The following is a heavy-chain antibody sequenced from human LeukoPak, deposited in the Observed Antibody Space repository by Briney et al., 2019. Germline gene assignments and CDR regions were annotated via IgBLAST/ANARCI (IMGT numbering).Heavy chain of an antibody. V-gene: IGHV1-2*02. CDR2: INPNSGGT. Sequence: ASVKVSCKASGYTFTGYYMHWMRQAPGQGLEWMGWINPNSGGTNYAQKFQGRVTMTRDTSISTAYMEPSRLRSDDTAVYYCARDLTPIAAAGTNYFDYWGQGTLVTVSS. J-gene: IGHJ4*02. D-gene: IGHD6-13*01. CDR1: GYTFTGYY. CDR3: ARDLTPIAAAGTNYFDY.